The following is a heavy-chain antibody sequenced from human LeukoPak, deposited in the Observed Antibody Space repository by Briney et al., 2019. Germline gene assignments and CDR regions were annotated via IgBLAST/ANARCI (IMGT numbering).Heavy chain of an antibody. CDR1: GGSISSYY. D-gene: IGHD3-10*01. V-gene: IGHV4-59*12. Sequence: SSETLSLTCTVSGGSISSYYWSWIRQPPGKGLEWIGYIYYSGSTNYNPSLKSRVTISVDTSKNQFSLKLSSVTAADTAVYYCARARVWGVSYWGQGTLVTVSS. CDR3: ARARVWGVSY. CDR2: IYYSGST. J-gene: IGHJ4*02.